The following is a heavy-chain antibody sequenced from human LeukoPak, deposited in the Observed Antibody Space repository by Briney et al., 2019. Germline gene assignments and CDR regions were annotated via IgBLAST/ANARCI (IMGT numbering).Heavy chain of an antibody. D-gene: IGHD3-22*01. CDR3: ATRLHYYYDTSPSFFDI. V-gene: IGHV4-38-2*01. Sequence: SETLSLTCAVSGYSINSGHYWGWIRQPPGKGLEWIGSIFHSGNTYSNPSLKSRVTISVDTSKNQFSLKLTSVTAADTAVYYCATRLHYYYDTSPSFFDIWGQGTMVTVSS. CDR2: IFHSGNT. CDR1: GYSINSGHY. J-gene: IGHJ3*02.